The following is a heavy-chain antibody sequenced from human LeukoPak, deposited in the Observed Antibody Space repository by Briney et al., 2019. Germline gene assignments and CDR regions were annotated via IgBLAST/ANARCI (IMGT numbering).Heavy chain of an antibody. D-gene: IGHD1-26*01. CDR3: AREEPIVGATDY. J-gene: IGHJ4*02. CDR2: INPSGGST. V-gene: IGHV1-46*01. Sequence: ASVKVSCKASGYTFTSYYMHWVRQAPGQGLEWMVIINPSGGSTSYAQKFQGRVTMTRDTSTSTVYMELSSLRSDDTAVYYCAREEPIVGATDYWGQGTLVTVSS. CDR1: GYTFTSYY.